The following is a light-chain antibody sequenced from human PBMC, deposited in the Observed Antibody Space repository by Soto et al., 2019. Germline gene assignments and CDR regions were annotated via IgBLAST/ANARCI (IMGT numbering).Light chain of an antibody. V-gene: IGKV1-5*03. J-gene: IGKJ1*01. CDR1: ENVYGH. Sequence: IQMTQSPNTLSASVGDIVAVTCRASENVYGHLAWYQQKPGKAPKLLIYEASILESGVPSRFSGSGFGTEFTLTINGLLPEDFVTYYCQQYNNWPSFGQGTKV. CDR2: EAS. CDR3: QQYNNWPS.